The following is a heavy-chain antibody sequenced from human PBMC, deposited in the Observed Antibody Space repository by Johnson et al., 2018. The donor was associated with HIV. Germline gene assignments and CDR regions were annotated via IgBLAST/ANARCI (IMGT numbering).Heavy chain of an antibody. J-gene: IGHJ3*02. D-gene: IGHD1-26*01. CDR1: GFTFSNYD. CDR2: IGTAGDT. Sequence: VQLVESGGGVVQPGRSLRLSCAASGFTFSNYDMHWVRQPTGKGLEWVSVIGTAGDTYYPGSVKGRFTSSRENAKNSLYLQMNSLRAGDTAVYYCARGSWSYNLVKGAFDIWGQGTMVIVSS. CDR3: ARGSWSYNLVKGAFDI. V-gene: IGHV3-13*01.